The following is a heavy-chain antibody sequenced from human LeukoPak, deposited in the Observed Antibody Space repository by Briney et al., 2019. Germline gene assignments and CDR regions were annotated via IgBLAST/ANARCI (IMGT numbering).Heavy chain of an antibody. Sequence: GGSLRLSCAASGFTFSSYSMNWVRQAPGKGLEWVSYISSSSTIYYADSVKGRFTISRDNAKNSLYLQMNSLRDEDTAVYYCARGLKSYRLDYWGQGTLVTVSS. D-gene: IGHD5-24*01. CDR3: ARGLKSYRLDY. J-gene: IGHJ4*02. CDR2: ISSSSTI. V-gene: IGHV3-48*02. CDR1: GFTFSSYS.